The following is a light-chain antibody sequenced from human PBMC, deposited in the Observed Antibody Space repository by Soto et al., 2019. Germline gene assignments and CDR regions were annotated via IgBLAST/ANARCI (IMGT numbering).Light chain of an antibody. CDR3: QQYNYWPRT. CDR2: DAS. CDR1: QTVGSN. J-gene: IGKJ2*01. Sequence: EIVMTQSPATLSVSPGERATLSCRASQTVGSNLAWYQQKRGQAPRLLIHDASTRAPGIPARVSGSGSGTEFTLSISGLQSEDFGIYFCQQYNYWPRTFGLGTKLEIK. V-gene: IGKV3D-15*01.